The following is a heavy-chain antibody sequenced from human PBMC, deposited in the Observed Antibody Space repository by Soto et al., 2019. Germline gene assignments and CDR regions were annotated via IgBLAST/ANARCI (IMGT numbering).Heavy chain of an antibody. CDR1: GFSFSDYG. CDR2: ISYAGSNT. D-gene: IGHD2-15*01. Sequence: QVQLVESGGGVVQPGRSLRLSCAASGFSFSDYGMHWVRQAPGKGLEWVAVISYAGSNTYYADSVKGRFTIFRDNSKNTLYLQKNRLRAEDTAMYFCAKDRAVVAGYETYDFHFWGQGTLVTVS. V-gene: IGHV3-30*18. CDR3: AKDRAVVAGYETYDFHF. J-gene: IGHJ4*02.